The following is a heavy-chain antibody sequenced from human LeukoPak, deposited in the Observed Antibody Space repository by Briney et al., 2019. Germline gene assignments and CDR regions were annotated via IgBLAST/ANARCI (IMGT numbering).Heavy chain of an antibody. V-gene: IGHV4-38-2*01. CDR3: ASDWGLRYFDY. J-gene: IGHJ4*02. D-gene: IGHD5-12*01. Sequence: PSETLSLTCAVSGYSISSGYYWGWIRQPPGKGPEWIGSIYHSGSTYYNPSLKRRVTISVDTSKNQFSLKLSSVTAADTAVYYCASDWGLRYFDYWGQGTLVTVSS. CDR2: IYHSGST. CDR1: GYSISSGYY.